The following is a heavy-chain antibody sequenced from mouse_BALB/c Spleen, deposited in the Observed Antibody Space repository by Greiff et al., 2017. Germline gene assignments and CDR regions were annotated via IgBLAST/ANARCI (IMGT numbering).Heavy chain of an antibody. V-gene: IGHV5-6*01. Sequence: VHLVESGGDLVKPGGSLKLSCAASGFTFSSYGMSWVRQTPDKRLEWVATISSGGSYTYYTDSVKGRFTISRDNAKNTLYLQMSSLKSEDTAMCYCAIRTTATSWFSYRGPRALVTGSA. CDR1: GFTFSSYG. J-gene: IGHJ3*01. CDR2: ISSGGSYT. D-gene: IGHD1-2*01. CDR3: AIRTTATSWFSY.